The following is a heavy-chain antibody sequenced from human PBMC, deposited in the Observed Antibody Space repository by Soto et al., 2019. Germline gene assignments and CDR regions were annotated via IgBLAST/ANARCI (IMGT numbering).Heavy chain of an antibody. J-gene: IGHJ6*02. D-gene: IGHD3-16*01. V-gene: IGHV1-18*01. CDR1: GYSFTRYG. CDR2: INTYNGNT. Sequence: QVQLVQSRAEVKNPGASVKVSCNASGYSFTRYGIAWARQAPGQGLEWMGWINTYNGNTNYAQNRQGRVTLTTDTSTSTAYMELTSLRSNDTAIYYCAMVDVYVTPSPQDVWGQGTTVIVSS. CDR3: AMVDVYVTPSPQDV.